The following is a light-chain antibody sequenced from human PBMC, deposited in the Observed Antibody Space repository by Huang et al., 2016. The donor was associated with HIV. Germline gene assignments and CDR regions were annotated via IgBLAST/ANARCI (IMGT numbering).Light chain of an antibody. CDR2: ATS. V-gene: IGKV1-8*01. J-gene: IGKJ1*01. CDR1: QDINTY. CDR3: QQYYSFPLT. Sequence: AIRITQSPSSLSASTGDKVSITCRASQDINTYLAWYQQKPGKPPSLLIYATSTLQSGVPSRFSGSGSGTDFTLTITHLQSEDFATYYCQQYYSFPLTFGQGSQEEV.